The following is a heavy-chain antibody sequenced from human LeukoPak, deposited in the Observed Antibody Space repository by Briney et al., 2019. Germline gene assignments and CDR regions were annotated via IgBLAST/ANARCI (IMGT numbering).Heavy chain of an antibody. CDR3: ARHRSGSYWRAFDI. D-gene: IGHD1-26*01. CDR1: GGCISGYY. CDR2: IYYNEST. V-gene: IGHV4-59*08. Sequence: SETQSLTCTVSGGCISGYYWIWTRHPPGKGLECIGHIYYNESTNYTPTLKCRVTRSVDTSKNQFSLKLSSVTDADTAVYYCARHRSGSYWRAFDIWGQGTMVTVSS. J-gene: IGHJ3*02.